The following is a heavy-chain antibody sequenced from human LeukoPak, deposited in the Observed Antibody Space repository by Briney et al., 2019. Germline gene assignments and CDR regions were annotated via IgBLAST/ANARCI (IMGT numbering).Heavy chain of an antibody. CDR1: GFTFSAYN. Sequence: SGGSLRLSCAASGFTFSAYNMNWVHQAPGKGLEWVSSISSSSFYIYYADSVKGRFSISRDNAKSSLYLQMNSLRAEDTAVYYCAREIGGSSSPGDDAFDIWGQGTMVTVSS. J-gene: IGHJ3*02. CDR2: ISSSSFYI. V-gene: IGHV3-21*01. D-gene: IGHD6-13*01. CDR3: AREIGGSSSPGDDAFDI.